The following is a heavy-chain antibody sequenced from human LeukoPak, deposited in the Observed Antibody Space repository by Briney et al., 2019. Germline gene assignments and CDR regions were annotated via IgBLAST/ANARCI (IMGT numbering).Heavy chain of an antibody. CDR1: GGSISSYY. J-gene: IGHJ4*02. CDR3: ARTSGDTIFGDIDY. D-gene: IGHD3-3*01. CDR2: IYYSGST. Sequence: SETLSLTCAVSGGSISSYYWSWIRQPPGKGLEWIGYIYYSGSTNYIPSLKSRVTISADTSKNQFSLKLSSVTAADTAVYYCARTSGDTIFGDIDYWGQGTLVTVSS. V-gene: IGHV4-59*01.